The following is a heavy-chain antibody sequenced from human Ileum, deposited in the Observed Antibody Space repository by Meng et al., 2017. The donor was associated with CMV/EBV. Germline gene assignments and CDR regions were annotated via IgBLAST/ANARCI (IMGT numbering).Heavy chain of an antibody. Sequence: ASVKVSCKASGDTPPGYTMYWVRQAPGQGLEWLGWVNPDTKTTRYSQKFEGRVAMTTDSSTNTVYMHLDGLTSDDTAVYYCARGPLSDWQPDWGQGTLVTVSS. D-gene: IGHD6-19*01. V-gene: IGHV1-8*01. CDR2: VNPDTKTT. CDR3: ARGPLSDWQPD. J-gene: IGHJ4*02. CDR1: GDTPPGYT.